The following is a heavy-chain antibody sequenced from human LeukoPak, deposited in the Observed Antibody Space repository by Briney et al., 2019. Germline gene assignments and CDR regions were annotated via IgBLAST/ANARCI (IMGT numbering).Heavy chain of an antibody. V-gene: IGHV1-24*01. J-gene: IGHJ4*02. Sequence: GASVKVSCKVSGSTLTELSMHWVRQAPGKGLEWMGGFDPEDGETIYAQKFQGRVTMTEDTSTDTAYMELSSLRSEDTAVYYCAVDYYGSGSYYLPPFDYWGQGTLVTVSS. CDR1: GSTLTELS. CDR3: AVDYYGSGSYYLPPFDY. CDR2: FDPEDGET. D-gene: IGHD3-10*01.